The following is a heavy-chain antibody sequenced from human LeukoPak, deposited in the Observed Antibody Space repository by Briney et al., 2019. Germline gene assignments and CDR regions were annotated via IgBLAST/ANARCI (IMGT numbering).Heavy chain of an antibody. CDR3: ARHPHYDFWSGYYYFDY. D-gene: IGHD3-3*01. Sequence: GESLKISCKGSGYSFTSYWIGWVRQMLGKGLEWMGIIYPGDSDTRYSPSFQGQVTISADKSISTAYLQWSSLKASDTAMYYCARHPHYDFWSGYYYFDYWGQGTLVTVSS. V-gene: IGHV5-51*01. CDR2: IYPGDSDT. CDR1: GYSFTSYW. J-gene: IGHJ4*02.